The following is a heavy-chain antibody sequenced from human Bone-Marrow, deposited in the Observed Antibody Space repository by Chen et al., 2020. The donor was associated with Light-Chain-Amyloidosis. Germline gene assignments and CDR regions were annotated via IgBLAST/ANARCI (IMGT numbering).Heavy chain of an antibody. CDR1: GFALSSYA. D-gene: IGHD3-9*01. CDR2: LSGSGGSR. CDR3: AKDISYDDILPGYPADAFDI. V-gene: IGHV3-23*04. Sequence: EVQLVESGGGLLQRGGSLRLACAASGFALSSYAITWVRQATGKGLGWVSTLSGSGGSRYYGDSVKGRLTISRDNSKTALFVQMNGLRAEDTAVYYCAKDISYDDILPGYPADAFDIWGQGTMVTVSS. J-gene: IGHJ3*02.